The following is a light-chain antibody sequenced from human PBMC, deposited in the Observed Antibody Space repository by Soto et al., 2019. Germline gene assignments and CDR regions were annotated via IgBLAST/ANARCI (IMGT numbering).Light chain of an antibody. CDR3: ASHAAINNMK. V-gene: IGLV2-8*01. Sequence: LTQPGSACGSPVLSVATSYTVPSREIGGYDYVSWYQQHPGKSPQRVIFEVSKRPLGVPNRFSSSKSGNTASLTVSGLQAEDEADFYCASHAAINNMKIAGGTQLTGL. J-gene: IGLJ2*01. CDR2: EVS. CDR1: SREIGGYDY.